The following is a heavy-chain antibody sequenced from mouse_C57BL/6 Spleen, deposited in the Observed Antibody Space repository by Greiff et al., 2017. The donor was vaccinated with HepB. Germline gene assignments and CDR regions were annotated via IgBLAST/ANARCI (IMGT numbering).Heavy chain of an antibody. D-gene: IGHD1-1*01. CDR1: GFTFSDYG. J-gene: IGHJ3*01. Sequence: DVMLVESGGGLVKPGGSLKLSCAASGFTFSDYGMHWVRQAPEKGLEWVAYISSGSSTIYYADTVKGRFTIARDNAKNTLFLQMTSLRSEDTAMYYCASPYYYGSSWFAYWGQGTLVTVSA. CDR3: ASPYYYGSSWFAY. CDR2: ISSGSSTI. V-gene: IGHV5-17*01.